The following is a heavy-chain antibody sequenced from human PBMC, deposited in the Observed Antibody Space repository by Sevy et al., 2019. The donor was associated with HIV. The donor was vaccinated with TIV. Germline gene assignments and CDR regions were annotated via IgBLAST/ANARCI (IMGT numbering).Heavy chain of an antibody. D-gene: IGHD3-10*01. J-gene: IGHJ6*02. CDR1: GFTFSNAW. Sequence: GGSLRLSCAASGFTFSNAWMSWVRQAPGKGLEWVGRIKSKTDAGTTDCAAPVKGRFTISRDDSKNTLYLQMNSLKTEDTAVYYCTTEYLWFGELLRGGYYYGMDVWGQGTTVTVSS. V-gene: IGHV3-15*01. CDR2: IKSKTDAGTT. CDR3: TTEYLWFGELLRGGYYYGMDV.